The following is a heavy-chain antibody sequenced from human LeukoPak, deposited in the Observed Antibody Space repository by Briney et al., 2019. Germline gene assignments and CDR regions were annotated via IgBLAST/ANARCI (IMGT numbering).Heavy chain of an antibody. CDR1: GFIFNSYA. D-gene: IGHD6-6*01. Sequence: KTGGSLRLSCAASGFIFNSYAMNWVRQAPGEGLEWVSSISFSGNSIFYADSVKGRFTISRDNAKNSLYLQMNSLRAEDSAVYYCARDGPSIAADFDCCGQGTLVTVSS. CDR2: ISFSGNSI. CDR3: ARDGPSIAADFDC. J-gene: IGHJ4*02. V-gene: IGHV3-21*01.